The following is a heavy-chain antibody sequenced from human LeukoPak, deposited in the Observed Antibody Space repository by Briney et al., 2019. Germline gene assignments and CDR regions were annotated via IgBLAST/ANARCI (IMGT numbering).Heavy chain of an antibody. CDR3: AKIKSTRGVPYYFDY. CDR1: GFTFCDYD. Sequence: PGGSLRLSCAASGFTFCDYDMHWVRQATGKGLEWVSAIGTAGDTYYKGSVKGRFTISRENAKNSLYLQMNSLRAEDTAVYYCAKIKSTRGVPYYFDYWGQGTLVTVSS. J-gene: IGHJ4*02. D-gene: IGHD3-10*01. CDR2: IGTAGDT. V-gene: IGHV3-13*01.